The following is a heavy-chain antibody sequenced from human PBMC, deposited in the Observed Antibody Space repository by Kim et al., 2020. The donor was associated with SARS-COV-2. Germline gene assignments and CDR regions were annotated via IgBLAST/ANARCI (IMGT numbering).Heavy chain of an antibody. D-gene: IGHD3-22*01. CDR3: ARDMVPSYDSSGYPDAFDI. CDR1: GFTFSSYS. CDR2: ISSSSSYI. V-gene: IGHV3-21*01. Sequence: GGSLRLSCAASGFTFSSYSMNWVRQAPGKGLEWVSSISSSSSYIYYADSVKGRFTISRDNAKNSLYLQMNSLRAEDTAVYYCARDMVPSYDSSGYPDAFDIWGQGTMVTVSS. J-gene: IGHJ3*02.